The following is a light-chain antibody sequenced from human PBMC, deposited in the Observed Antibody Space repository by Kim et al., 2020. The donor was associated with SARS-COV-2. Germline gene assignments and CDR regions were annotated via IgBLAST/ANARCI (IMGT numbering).Light chain of an antibody. Sequence: SVGDRVIITCRTSQSISSHLNWYQQKPGKAPKLLIFAASSLQSGVPARFSGSGSGTDFTLTISTLQPEDFATYYCQQGYSSPQITFGQGTRLEIK. V-gene: IGKV1-39*01. CDR1: QSISSH. J-gene: IGKJ5*01. CDR2: AAS. CDR3: QQGYSSPQIT.